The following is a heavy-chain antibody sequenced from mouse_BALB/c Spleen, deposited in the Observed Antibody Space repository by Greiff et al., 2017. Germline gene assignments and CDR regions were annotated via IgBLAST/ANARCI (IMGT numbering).Heavy chain of an antibody. CDR1: GYTFTDYN. D-gene: IGHD3-1*01. CDR3: ARSGRRAWFAY. J-gene: IGHJ3*01. CDR2: INPNNGGT. Sequence: VQLQQSGPELVKPGASVKIPCKASGYTFTDYNMYWVKQSHGKSLEWIGDINPNNGGTIYNQKFKGKATLTVDKSSSTAYMELRSLTSEDTAVYYCARSGRRAWFAYWGQGTLVTVSA. V-gene: IGHV1-18*01.